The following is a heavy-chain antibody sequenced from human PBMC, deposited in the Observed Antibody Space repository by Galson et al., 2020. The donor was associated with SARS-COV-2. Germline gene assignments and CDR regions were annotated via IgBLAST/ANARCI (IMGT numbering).Heavy chain of an antibody. Sequence: SGPTMVKPTQTLTLTCTFSGFSLSTSGMCVSWIRQPPGKALEWLARIDWDDDKYYSTSLKTRLTISKDTSKNQVVLTMTNMDPVDTATYYCAREQATINSLDYWGQGTLVTVSS. CDR1: GFSLSTSGMC. CDR3: AREQATINSLDY. CDR2: IDWDDDK. V-gene: IGHV2-70*11. J-gene: IGHJ4*02. D-gene: IGHD5-12*01.